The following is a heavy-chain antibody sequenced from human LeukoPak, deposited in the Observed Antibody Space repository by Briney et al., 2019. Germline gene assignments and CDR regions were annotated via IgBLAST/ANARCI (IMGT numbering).Heavy chain of an antibody. CDR1: GFTFSSYS. CDR2: ISSSSSYI. D-gene: IGHD6-19*01. J-gene: IGHJ6*03. CDR3: ARVGSSGWDYYMDV. Sequence: GGSLRLSCAASGFTFSSYSMNWVRQAPGKGLEWVSSISSSSSYIYYADSVKGRFTISRDNAKNSLYLQMNSLRAEDMAVYYCARVGSSGWDYYMDVWGKGTTVTVSS. V-gene: IGHV3-21*01.